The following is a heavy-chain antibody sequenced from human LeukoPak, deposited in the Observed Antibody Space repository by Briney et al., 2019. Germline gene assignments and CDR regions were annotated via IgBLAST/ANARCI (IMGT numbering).Heavy chain of an antibody. J-gene: IGHJ4*02. CDR2: INHSGST. D-gene: IGHD3-3*01. CDR3: ARRRVGYYDFWSGYYLTYYFDY. CDR1: GGSFSGYY. V-gene: IGHV4-34*01. Sequence: PSETLSLTCAVYGGSFSGYYWSWIRQPPGKGLEWIGEINHSGSTNYNPSLKSRVTISVDTSKNQFSLKLSSVTAADTAVYYCARRRVGYYDFWSGYYLTYYFDYWGQGTLVTVSS.